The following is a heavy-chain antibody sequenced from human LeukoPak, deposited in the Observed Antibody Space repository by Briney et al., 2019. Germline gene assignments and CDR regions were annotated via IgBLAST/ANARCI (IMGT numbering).Heavy chain of an antibody. CDR3: ARGRVRSNSLLYWFDP. V-gene: IGHV1-8*01. D-gene: IGHD6-6*01. J-gene: IGHJ5*02. CDR2: MNPNSGNR. Sequence: ASVTVSCKASGYTFTSYDINWVGQATGQGLEWMGWMNPNSGNRGYAQKLQGRVTITRNTSISTAYMELSSLRSEDTAVYYCARGRVRSNSLLYWFDPWGQGTLVTVSS. CDR1: GYTFTSYD.